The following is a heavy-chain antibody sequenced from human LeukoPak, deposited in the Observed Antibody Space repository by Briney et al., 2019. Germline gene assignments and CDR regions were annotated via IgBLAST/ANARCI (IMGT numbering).Heavy chain of an antibody. D-gene: IGHD2-8*02. CDR1: GYSFTNYW. J-gene: IGHJ3*02. V-gene: IGHV5-51*01. Sequence: GESLQISCKGFGYSFTNYWIGWVRHMPGKGLEWMGIIYPDYSETTYSPSFQGQVTMSVDKSINTAYLQWNSLTASDTAMYYCARHTDGNDSDAFDIWGQGTMVAVSS. CDR3: ARHTDGNDSDAFDI. CDR2: IYPDYSET.